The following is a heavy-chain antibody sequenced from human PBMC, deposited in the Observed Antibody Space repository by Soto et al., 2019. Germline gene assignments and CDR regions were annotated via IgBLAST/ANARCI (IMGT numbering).Heavy chain of an antibody. CDR3: VRRYGRAFDI. CDR2: IFYSGST. CDR1: GGSISSYY. J-gene: IGHJ3*02. V-gene: IGHV4-59*08. D-gene: IGHD4-17*01. Sequence: QVQLQESGPGLVKPSETLSLTCTVSGGSISSYYWSWIRQPPGKGLEWIGYIFYSGSTDYNPSLKSRFTISVDTSKNQFSLKLSSVTAADTALYYCVRRYGRAFDIWGQGTMVTVSS.